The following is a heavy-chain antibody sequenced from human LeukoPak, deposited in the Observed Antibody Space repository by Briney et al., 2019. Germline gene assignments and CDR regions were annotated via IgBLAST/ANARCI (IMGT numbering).Heavy chain of an antibody. V-gene: IGHV3-48*03. J-gene: IGHJ4*02. CDR1: GFTFSSYE. Sequence: GGSLRLSCAASGFTFSSYEMSWVRQAPGKGLEWVSYISSSGLTIYYADSVKGRFTISRDNAKNSLYLQMNSLRAEDTAVYYCARAGSFYGSSGYYRYYFDYWGQGTLVTVSS. D-gene: IGHD3-22*01. CDR2: ISSSGLTI. CDR3: ARAGSFYGSSGYYRYYFDY.